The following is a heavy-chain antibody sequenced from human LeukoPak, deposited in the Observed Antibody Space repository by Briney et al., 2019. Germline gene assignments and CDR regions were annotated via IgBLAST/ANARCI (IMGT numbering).Heavy chain of an antibody. CDR3: ARGVVDSSGYYSDY. J-gene: IGHJ4*02. Sequence: GGSLRLSCAASGFTFSSYSMNWVRQAPGKGLEWVSSISSSSSYTYYADSVKGRFTISRDNAKNSLYLQMNSLRAEDTAVYYCARGVVDSSGYYSDYWGQGTLVTVSS. D-gene: IGHD3-22*01. CDR2: ISSSSSYT. CDR1: GFTFSSYS. V-gene: IGHV3-21*01.